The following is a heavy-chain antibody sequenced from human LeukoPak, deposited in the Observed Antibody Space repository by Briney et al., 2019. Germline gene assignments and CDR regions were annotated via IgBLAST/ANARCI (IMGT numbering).Heavy chain of an antibody. D-gene: IGHD3-10*01. CDR1: GGSFSGYY. V-gene: IGHV4-34*01. CDR3: ARDRAYGSGSYYADFDY. J-gene: IGHJ4*02. Sequence: PSETLSLTCAVYGGSFSGYYWSWIRQPPGKGLEWIGEINHSGSTNYNPSLKSRVTISVDTSKNQFSLKLSSVTAADTAVYYCARDRAYGSGSYYADFDYWGQGTLVTVSS. CDR2: INHSGST.